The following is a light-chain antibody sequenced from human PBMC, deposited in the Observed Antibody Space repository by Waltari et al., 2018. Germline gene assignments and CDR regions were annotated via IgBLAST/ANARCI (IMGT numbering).Light chain of an antibody. CDR1: SSDVGNCDL. CDR2: EVI. Sequence: QSALTQPASVSGTPGQSITISCTGTSSDVGNCDLVSWYQQHPGKAPKLRVCEVIKRPSGVSSRFSGSKSGNTASLTISGLQAEDEADYYCCSYAGLGTYVFGSGTKVTVL. CDR3: CSYAGLGTYV. V-gene: IGLV2-23*02. J-gene: IGLJ1*01.